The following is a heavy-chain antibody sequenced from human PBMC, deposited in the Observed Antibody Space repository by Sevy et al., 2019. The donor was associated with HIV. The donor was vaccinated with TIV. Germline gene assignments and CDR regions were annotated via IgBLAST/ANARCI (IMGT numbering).Heavy chain of an antibody. CDR1: GFSFNSYA. J-gene: IGHJ4*02. CDR2: ITGTGGDA. Sequence: GGSLRLSFTPSGFSFNSYALTWVRQAPGRGLEWVSSITGTGGDAYYADSVRGRFTISRDNFKNILYLQMDSLRVEDTAVYYCAKVRGSGRYDFDYWDQGTLVTFSS. V-gene: IGHV3-23*01. CDR3: AKVRGSGRYDFDY. D-gene: IGHD3-10*01.